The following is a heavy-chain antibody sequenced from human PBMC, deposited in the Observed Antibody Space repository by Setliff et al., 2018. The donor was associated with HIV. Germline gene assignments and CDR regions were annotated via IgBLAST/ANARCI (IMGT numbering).Heavy chain of an antibody. V-gene: IGHV1-8*01. Sequence: ASVKVSCKASGYTFLNYDINWLRQTPGQGLEWMGRLTPHSGDTISADRFQGRLVMTTNTSTTTAFMELSSLRSDDTALYFCARGWGLWFGQLSILPLDPWGQGTLVTVSS. J-gene: IGHJ5*02. CDR2: LTPHSGDT. CDR3: ARGWGLWFGQLSILPLDP. CDR1: GYTFLNYD. D-gene: IGHD3-10*01.